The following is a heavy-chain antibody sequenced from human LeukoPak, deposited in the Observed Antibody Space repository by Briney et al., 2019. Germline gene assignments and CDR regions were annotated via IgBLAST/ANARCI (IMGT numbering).Heavy chain of an antibody. Sequence: GGSLRLSCAASGFTFSSYAMSWLRQAPGKGLEWVSAISGSGGSTYYADSVKGRFTISRDNSKNTLYLQMNSLRAEDTAAYYCAKVSPGYCSGGSCPYYFDYWGQGTLVTVSS. CDR2: ISGSGGST. CDR3: AKVSPGYCSGGSCPYYFDY. D-gene: IGHD2-15*01. CDR1: GFTFSSYA. J-gene: IGHJ4*02. V-gene: IGHV3-23*01.